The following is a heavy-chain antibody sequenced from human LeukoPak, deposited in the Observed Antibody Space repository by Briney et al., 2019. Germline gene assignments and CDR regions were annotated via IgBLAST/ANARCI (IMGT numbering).Heavy chain of an antibody. CDR2: IYPADSDT. CDR3: AGRGTGTTLAFDY. D-gene: IGHD1-1*01. CDR1: GCSFTNYW. Sequence: GGSLEISWRGSGCSFTNYWIGWVRQVPGKGLEWMGIIYPADSDTRYSPSFQGQVTISADKSISTAYLQWSSLKASDTAMYYCAGRGTGTTLAFDYWGQGTLVTVSS. V-gene: IGHV5-51*01. J-gene: IGHJ4*02.